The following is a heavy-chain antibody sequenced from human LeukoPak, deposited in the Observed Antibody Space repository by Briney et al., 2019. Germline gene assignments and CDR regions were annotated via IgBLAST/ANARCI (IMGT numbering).Heavy chain of an antibody. CDR2: ISYIGST. V-gene: IGHV4-59*01. CDR1: GGSISPYY. D-gene: IGHD4-17*01. CDR3: ARDLVTVTKGFDI. J-gene: IGHJ3*02. Sequence: SETLSLTCTVSGGSISPYYWAWFRQPPGKGLEWIGYISYIGSTNYNPSLKSRVTISIDTSKNQFSLRLSSVTAADTAVYYCARDLVTVTKGFDIWGQGTMVSVSS.